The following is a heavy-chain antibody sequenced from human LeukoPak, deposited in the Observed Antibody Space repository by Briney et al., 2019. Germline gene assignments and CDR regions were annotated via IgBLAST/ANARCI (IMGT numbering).Heavy chain of an antibody. J-gene: IGHJ3*02. CDR1: GFTISSYA. V-gene: IGHV3-23*01. CDR3: ARVCGGDCHNDAFDI. Sequence: PGGSLRLSCAASGFTISSYAMSWVRQAPGKGLEWVSAISGSGGSTYYADSVKGRFTVSRDNSKNTLYLQMNSLRAEDTAVYYCARVCGGDCHNDAFDIWGQGAMVTVSS. D-gene: IGHD2-21*02. CDR2: ISGSGGST.